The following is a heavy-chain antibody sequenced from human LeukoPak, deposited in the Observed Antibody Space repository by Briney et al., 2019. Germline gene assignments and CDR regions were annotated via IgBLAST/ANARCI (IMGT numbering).Heavy chain of an antibody. Sequence: ASVKASCKASGYTFTGYYMHWVRQAPGQGLEWMGWINPNSGGTNYAQKFQGRVTMTRDTSISTAYMELSRLRSDDTAVYYCARDLAYYGSGSYYNGPDAFDIWGQGTMVTVSS. CDR1: GYTFTGYY. D-gene: IGHD3-10*01. CDR3: ARDLAYYGSGSYYNGPDAFDI. J-gene: IGHJ3*02. CDR2: INPNSGGT. V-gene: IGHV1-2*02.